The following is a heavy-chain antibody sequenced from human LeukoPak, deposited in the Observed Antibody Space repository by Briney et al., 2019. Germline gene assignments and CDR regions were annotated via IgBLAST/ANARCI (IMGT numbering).Heavy chain of an antibody. V-gene: IGHV4-59*01. CDR2: IYYSGST. D-gene: IGHD3-10*01. J-gene: IGHJ4*02. CDR3: ARDSYYYGSGSYKAPWYFDY. Sequence: SETLSLTCTVSGGSISSYYWSWIRQPPGKGLEWIGYIYYSGSTNYNPSLKSRVTISVDTSKNQFSLKLNSVTAADTAVYYCARDSYYYGSGSYKAPWYFDYWGQGTLVTVSS. CDR1: GGSISSYY.